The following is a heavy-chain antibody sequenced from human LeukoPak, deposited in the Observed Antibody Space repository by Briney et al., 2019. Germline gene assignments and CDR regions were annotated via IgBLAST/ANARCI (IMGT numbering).Heavy chain of an antibody. CDR1: GFSFKSYA. D-gene: IGHD5-12*01. Sequence: PGGSLRLSCVGSGFSFKSYAMSWVRQAPGKGLDWVSTINNSGATTYYADSVKGRFTISRDNSKNTLYLQMNSLRAEDTAVYYCARRRGYSGYHDSDAFDIWGQGTMVTVSS. V-gene: IGHV3-23*01. CDR3: ARRRGYSGYHDSDAFDI. CDR2: INNSGATT. J-gene: IGHJ3*02.